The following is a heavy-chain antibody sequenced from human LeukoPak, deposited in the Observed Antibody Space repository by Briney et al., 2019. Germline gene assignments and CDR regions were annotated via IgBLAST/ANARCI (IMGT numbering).Heavy chain of an antibody. CDR2: INTNSGGT. J-gene: IGHJ3*01. D-gene: IGHD3-10*01. Sequence: ASVKVSCKASGNTFTDYYLHWVRQAPGQGLEWMGRINTNSGGTRYAQKFQGRVTMTRDTSISTAFLELSRLTSDDTAVYYCARGYPNYYGPWGQGTTVTVSS. V-gene: IGHV1-2*06. CDR1: GNTFTDYY. CDR3: ARGYPNYYGP.